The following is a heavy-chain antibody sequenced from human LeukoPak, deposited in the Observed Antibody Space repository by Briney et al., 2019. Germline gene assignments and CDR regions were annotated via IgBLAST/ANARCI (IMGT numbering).Heavy chain of an antibody. V-gene: IGHV5-51*01. CDR1: GYSFTSYW. Sequence: GESLKISCKGSGYSFTSYWIGWVRQMTGKGLEWMGIIYPGDSDTRYSPSFQGQVTISADKSISTAYLQWSSLKASETAMYYCARQSYGSGSYTDYWGQGTLVTVSS. D-gene: IGHD3-10*01. J-gene: IGHJ4*02. CDR3: ARQSYGSGSYTDY. CDR2: IYPGDSDT.